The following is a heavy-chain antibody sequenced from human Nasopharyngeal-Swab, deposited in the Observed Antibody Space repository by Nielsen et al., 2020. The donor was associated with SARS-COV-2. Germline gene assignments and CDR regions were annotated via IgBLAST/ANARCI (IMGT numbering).Heavy chain of an antibody. V-gene: IGHV4-34*01. CDR1: GGSFSGYY. J-gene: IGHJ4*02. Sequence: SETLSLTCAVYGGSFSGYYWSWIRPPPGKGLEWIGEINHSGTTRYNPSLKSRVTISSDTSKNQFSLKLSSVTAADTAVYYCARGHRSISMIVVVIATAHFYFDSWGRGTLVTVTS. CDR3: ARGHRSISMIVVVIATAHFYFDS. CDR2: INHSGTT. D-gene: IGHD3-22*01.